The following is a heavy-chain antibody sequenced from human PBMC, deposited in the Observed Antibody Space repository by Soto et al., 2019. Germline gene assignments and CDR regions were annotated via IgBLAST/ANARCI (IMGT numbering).Heavy chain of an antibody. Sequence: QPGGSLRLSCAASGFTFSSYSMNWVRQAPGKGLEWVSYISSSSSTIYYADSVKGRFTISRDNAKNSLYLQMNSLRDEDTAVYYCARDRIKGYSYDNLNAFDIWGQGTMVTVSS. CDR2: ISSSSSTI. J-gene: IGHJ3*02. D-gene: IGHD5-18*01. CDR1: GFTFSSYS. CDR3: ARDRIKGYSYDNLNAFDI. V-gene: IGHV3-48*02.